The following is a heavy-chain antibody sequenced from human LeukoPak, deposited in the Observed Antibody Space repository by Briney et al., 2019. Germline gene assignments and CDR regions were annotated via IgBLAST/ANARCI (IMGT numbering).Heavy chain of an antibody. CDR3: ARDVAAPGGVYFDY. CDR2: IRYDGNNK. V-gene: IGHV3-33*01. D-gene: IGHD3-16*01. J-gene: IGHJ4*02. CDR1: GFTFSTYG. Sequence: PGGSLRLSCAASGFTFSTYGMHWVRQAPGKGLEWVAVIRYDGNNKFYVDSVRGRFTISRDNSKNTLYLQMNSLRAEDTAVYYCARDVAAPGGVYFDYWGQGTLVTVSS.